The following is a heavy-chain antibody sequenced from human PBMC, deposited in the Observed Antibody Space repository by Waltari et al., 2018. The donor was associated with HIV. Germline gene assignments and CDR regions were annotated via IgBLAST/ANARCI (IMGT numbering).Heavy chain of an antibody. D-gene: IGHD3-16*01. Sequence: QVYLMESGGGVVQQGGSLILSWAASGFTFSSDGMHWVRQAPGTGLEWVAVIWSDGYNKFYADSVRGRFTFSRDNSKYTLSLQMNSLRAEDTALYYCVKERGPFNGFDIWGQGTMVTVSS. CDR1: GFTFSSDG. CDR3: VKERGPFNGFDI. J-gene: IGHJ3*02. CDR2: IWSDGYNK. V-gene: IGHV3-33*06.